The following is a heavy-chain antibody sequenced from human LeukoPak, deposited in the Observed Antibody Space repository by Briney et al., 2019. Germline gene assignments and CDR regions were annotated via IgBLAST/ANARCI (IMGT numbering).Heavy chain of an antibody. V-gene: IGHV1-18*01. D-gene: IGHD6-19*01. CDR2: ISAYNGNT. Sequence: ASVKVSCKASGYTFTNYGISWVRQAPGQGLEWMGWISAYNGNTNYARKLQGRATMTTDDSTSTAYMELRSLRSDDTAVYFCVSSSVAGSLYYFDYWGQGTLVTVSS. J-gene: IGHJ4*02. CDR1: GYTFTNYG. CDR3: VSSSVAGSLYYFDY.